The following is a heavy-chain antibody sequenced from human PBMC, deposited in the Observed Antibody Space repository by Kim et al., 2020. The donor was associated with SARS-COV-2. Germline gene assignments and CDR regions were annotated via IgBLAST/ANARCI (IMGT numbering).Heavy chain of an antibody. V-gene: IGHV4-59*01. Sequence: SLKSRVTISVVTSKNQFSLKRSSVTAADTAVYYCARANAAESCQHWGQGTLVTVSS. CDR3: ARANAAESCQH. J-gene: IGHJ1*01.